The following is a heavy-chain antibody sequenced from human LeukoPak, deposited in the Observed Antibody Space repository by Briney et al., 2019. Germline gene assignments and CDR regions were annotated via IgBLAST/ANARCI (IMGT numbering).Heavy chain of an antibody. CDR2: INHSGST. D-gene: IGHD3-9*01. J-gene: IGHJ4*02. CDR3: ARGFVLRYFDWLPYFDY. CDR1: GGSFSGYY. Sequence: SETLSLTCAVYGGSFSGYYWSWIRQPPGKGLEWIGEINHSGSTNYNPSLKSRVTISVDRSKNQFSLKLSSVTAADTAVYYCARGFVLRYFDWLPYFDYWGQGTLVTVSS. V-gene: IGHV4-34*01.